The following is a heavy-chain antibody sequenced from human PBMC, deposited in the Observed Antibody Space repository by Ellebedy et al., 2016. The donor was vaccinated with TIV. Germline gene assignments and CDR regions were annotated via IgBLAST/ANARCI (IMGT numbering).Heavy chain of an antibody. CDR1: GFTFTTYW. D-gene: IGHD1/OR15-1a*01. Sequence: GESLKISCAASGFTFTTYWMNWVRQAPGKGLEWFSYISGSGSTINYADSVKGRFTISRDNAKNSLYLEMDSLRDEDTAVYYCARLTTLDYWGQGTLVAVSS. J-gene: IGHJ4*02. CDR2: ISGSGSTI. CDR3: ARLTTLDY. V-gene: IGHV3-48*02.